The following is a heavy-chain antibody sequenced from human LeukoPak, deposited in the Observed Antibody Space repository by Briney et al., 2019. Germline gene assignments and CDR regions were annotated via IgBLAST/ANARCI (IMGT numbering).Heavy chain of an antibody. J-gene: IGHJ3*02. Sequence: ASVKVSCKASGYTFTGYYMHWVRQAPGQGLEWMGWINPNSGGTNYAQKLQGRVTMTTDTSTSTAYMELRSLRSDDTAVYYCARLSEWEGAFDIWGQGTMVTVSS. CDR3: ARLSEWEGAFDI. V-gene: IGHV1-2*02. CDR1: GYTFTGYY. D-gene: IGHD1-26*01. CDR2: INPNSGGT.